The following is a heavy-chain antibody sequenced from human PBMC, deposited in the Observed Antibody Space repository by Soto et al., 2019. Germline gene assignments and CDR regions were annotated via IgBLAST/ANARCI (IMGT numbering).Heavy chain of an antibody. Sequence: EVQLVESGGGLVKPGGSLRLSCAASGFTFSSYSMNWVRQAPGKGLEWVSSISSSSSYIYYADSVKGRFTISRDNAKKALYLQTNSLRAEDTSVYYCGRDCSSTSRLGMDVWCQGTTATASS. CDR3: GRDCSSTSRLGMDV. J-gene: IGHJ6*02. CDR2: ISSSSSYI. CDR1: GFTFSSYS. D-gene: IGHD2-2*01. V-gene: IGHV3-21*01.